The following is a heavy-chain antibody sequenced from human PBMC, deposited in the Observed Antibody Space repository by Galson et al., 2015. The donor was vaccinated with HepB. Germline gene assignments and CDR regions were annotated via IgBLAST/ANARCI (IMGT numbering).Heavy chain of an antibody. CDR2: ISSTGEKT. CDR1: GFTFSNYV. CDR3: AKGYENRWFSGN. V-gene: IGHV3-23*01. D-gene: IGHD2-15*01. Sequence: SLRLSCAASGFTFSNYVMSWFRQGPEKGLEWVSSISSTGEKTYYTDSGMARFTISRDNSKDTLYLQMNSLRAEDTAVYFCAKGYENRWFSGNWGQGTLVTVSS. J-gene: IGHJ4*02.